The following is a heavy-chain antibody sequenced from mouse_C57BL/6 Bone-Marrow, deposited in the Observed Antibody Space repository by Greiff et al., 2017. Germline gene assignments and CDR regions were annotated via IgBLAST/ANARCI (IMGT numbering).Heavy chain of an antibody. D-gene: IGHD2-3*01. V-gene: IGHV1-19*01. CDR2: INPYNGGT. J-gene: IGHJ1*03. Sequence: VQLQQSGPVLVKPGASVKMSCKASGYTFTDYYMNWVKQSHGKSLEWIGVINPYNGGTSYNQKFKGKATLTVDKSSSTAYMELNSLTSEDSVVYYCARMGGYYVDWYFDVWGTGTTVTVSS. CDR1: GYTFTDYY. CDR3: ARMGGYYVDWYFDV.